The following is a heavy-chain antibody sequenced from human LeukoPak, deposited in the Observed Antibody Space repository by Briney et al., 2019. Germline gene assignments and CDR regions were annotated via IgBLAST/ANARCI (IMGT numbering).Heavy chain of an antibody. CDR3: ARGAGAGYNLQPFDY. V-gene: IGHV4-59*08. J-gene: IGHJ4*02. D-gene: IGHD5-24*01. CDR2: IYYSGST. CDR1: GGSISSYY. Sequence: NPSETLSLTCTVSGGSISSYYWSWIPQPPGKGLEWIGYIYYSGSTKYNPSLNSRVSISVDTSKNQFSLKLSSVTAADTAVYYCARGAGAGYNLQPFDYWGQGTLVTVSS.